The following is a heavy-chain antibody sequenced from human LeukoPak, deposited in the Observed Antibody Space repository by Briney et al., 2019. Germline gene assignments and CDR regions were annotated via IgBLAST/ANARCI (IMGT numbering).Heavy chain of an antibody. J-gene: IGHJ4*02. D-gene: IGHD3-10*01. Sequence: PSETLSLTCTVSDGSISGYSWSWIRQPPGTGLEWSGYIYYSGSTYYNPSLKSRVTISVDTTKNQFSLKLSSVTAADTAVYYCARLTLKGGSHIYGSARIPMRTYFDYWGQGTLVTVSS. V-gene: IGHV4-59*04. CDR2: IYYSGST. CDR1: DGSISGYS. CDR3: ARLTLKGGSHIYGSARIPMRTYFDY.